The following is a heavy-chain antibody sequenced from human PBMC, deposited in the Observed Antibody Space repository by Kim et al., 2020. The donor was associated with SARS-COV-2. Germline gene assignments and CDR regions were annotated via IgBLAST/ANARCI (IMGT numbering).Heavy chain of an antibody. CDR3: AREEYSSGLGMDV. V-gene: IGHV4-31*03. Sequence: SETLSLTCTVSGGSISSGGYYWSWIRQHPGKGLEWIGYIYYSGSTYYNPSLKSRVTISVDTSKNQFSLKLSSVTAADTAVYYCAREEYSSGLGMDVWGQGTTVTVSS. J-gene: IGHJ6*02. D-gene: IGHD6-19*01. CDR2: IYYSGST. CDR1: GGSISSGGYY.